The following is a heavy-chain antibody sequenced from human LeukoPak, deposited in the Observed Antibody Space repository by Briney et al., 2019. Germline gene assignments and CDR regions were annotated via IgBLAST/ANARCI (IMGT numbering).Heavy chain of an antibody. V-gene: IGHV3-20*04. CDR3: ARPVDIVATGNPYFFMDV. D-gene: IGHD5-12*01. CDR2: FEWNGGST. CDR1: GYSYDDYA. J-gene: IGHJ6*03. Sequence: GVSLRLSCTASGYSYDDYAMSWVRQGPGKGLECVSGFEWNGGSTAYADSVKGRFNISRDNAKNSLYLEMNSLRVEDTALYYCARPVDIVATGNPYFFMDVWGKGTTVTVS.